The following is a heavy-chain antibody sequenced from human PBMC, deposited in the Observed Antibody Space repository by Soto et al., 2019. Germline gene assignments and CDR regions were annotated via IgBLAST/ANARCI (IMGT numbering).Heavy chain of an antibody. V-gene: IGHV3-23*01. J-gene: IGHJ4*02. CDR1: GFTFTSYA. CDR2: ISGNGYNT. D-gene: IGHD6-13*01. Sequence: EVQLLESGGGLVQPGGSLRLSCAASGFTFTSYAMNWVRLAQGKGLEWVSAISGNGYNTYYADSVKGRFTISRDNTKNTLYLQMNSLRAEDTAVYYCAKAGFSISWSPTYFDYWGQGTLVSVSS. CDR3: AKAGFSISWSPTYFDY.